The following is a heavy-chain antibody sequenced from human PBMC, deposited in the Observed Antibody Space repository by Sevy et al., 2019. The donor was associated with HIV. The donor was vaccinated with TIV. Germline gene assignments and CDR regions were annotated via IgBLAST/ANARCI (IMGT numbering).Heavy chain of an antibody. CDR2: IKQDGSEK. D-gene: IGHD1-26*01. CDR3: ARDVAEGGDYYGMDV. V-gene: IGHV3-7*01. Sequence: GGSLRLSCAASGFTFSSYWMSWVRQAPGKGLEWVANIKQDGSEKYYVDSVKGRFTISRDNAKNSLYLQMNSLRAEDTAVYYCARDVAEGGDYYGMDVWGQGTTVTVSS. CDR1: GFTFSSYW. J-gene: IGHJ6*02.